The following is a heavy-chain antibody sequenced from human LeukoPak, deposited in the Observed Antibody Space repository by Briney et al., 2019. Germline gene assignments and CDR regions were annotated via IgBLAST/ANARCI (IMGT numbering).Heavy chain of an antibody. CDR2: FDPEDGET. V-gene: IGHV1-24*01. J-gene: IGHJ4*02. D-gene: IGHD3-3*01. CDR3: ATDRFFGGWSGYDYDY. CDR1: GYTLIELS. Sequence: ASVKVSCKVSGYTLIELSMHWVRQAPGKGLEWMGGFDPEDGETIYAQKFQGRVAMTEDTSTDTAYMELSSLRSEDTAVYYCATDRFFGGWSGYDYDYWGQGTLVTVSS.